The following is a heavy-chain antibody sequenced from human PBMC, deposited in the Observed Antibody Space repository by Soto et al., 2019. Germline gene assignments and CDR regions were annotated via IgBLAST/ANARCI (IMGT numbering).Heavy chain of an antibody. D-gene: IGHD2-15*01. V-gene: IGHV3-23*01. J-gene: IGHJ5*02. Sequence: EVQLLESGGGLVQPGGSLRLSCAASGFTFSSYAMSWVRQAPGKGLEWGSAISGSGGSTYYADSVKGRFTISRDNSKNTLYLQMNSLRAEDTAVYYCAKDPLPYVVAATHWFDPWGQGTLVTVSS. CDR1: GFTFSSYA. CDR2: ISGSGGST. CDR3: AKDPLPYVVAATHWFDP.